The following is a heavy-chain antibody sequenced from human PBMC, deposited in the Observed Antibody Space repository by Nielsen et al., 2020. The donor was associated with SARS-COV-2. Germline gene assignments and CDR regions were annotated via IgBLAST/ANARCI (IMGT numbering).Heavy chain of an antibody. Sequence: SETLSLTCAVSGGSISSGGYSWSWIRQPPGKGLEWIGYIYHSGSTYYNPSLKSRVTISVDRSKNQFSLKLSSVTAADTAVYYCARMTTVTTHYFDYWGQGTLVTVSS. CDR3: ARMTTVTTHYFDY. V-gene: IGHV4-30-2*01. CDR2: IYHSGST. D-gene: IGHD4-17*01. CDR1: GGSISSGGYS. J-gene: IGHJ4*02.